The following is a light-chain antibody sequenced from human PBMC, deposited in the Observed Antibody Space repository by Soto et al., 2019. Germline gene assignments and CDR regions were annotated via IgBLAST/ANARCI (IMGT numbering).Light chain of an antibody. J-gene: IGKJ1*01. CDR3: QQYGSSVWT. V-gene: IGKV3-20*01. CDR1: QSVSSSY. Sequence: EIVLTQSPGTLSLYTGERATLSCRASQSVSSSYLAWYQQKPGQAPRLLIYGASSRATGIPDRFSGSGSGTDFTLTISRLEPDDFAVYYCQQYGSSVWTFGQGTKVDIK. CDR2: GAS.